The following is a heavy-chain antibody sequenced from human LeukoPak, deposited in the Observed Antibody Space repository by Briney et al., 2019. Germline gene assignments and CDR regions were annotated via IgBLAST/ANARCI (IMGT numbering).Heavy chain of an antibody. CDR1: GFTFDDYA. CDR2: ISWNSGSI. Sequence: GGSLRLSCAAAGFTFDDYAMHWVRQAPGKGLEWVSGISWNSGSIGYADSVKGRFTISRDNAKNSLYLQMNSLRAEDTALYYCAKDTTDSSGYYSFLDYWGQGTLVTVSS. V-gene: IGHV3-9*01. J-gene: IGHJ4*02. CDR3: AKDTTDSSGYYSFLDY. D-gene: IGHD3-22*01.